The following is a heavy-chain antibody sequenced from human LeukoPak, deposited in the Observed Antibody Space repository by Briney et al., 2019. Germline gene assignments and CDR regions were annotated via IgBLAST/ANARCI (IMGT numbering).Heavy chain of an antibody. CDR3: ARGGCSSTGCHPISV. V-gene: IGHV4-4*07. CDR2: IYTSGST. Sequence: PSETLSLTCTVSGGSISSYYWSWIRQPAGKGLEWIGRIYTSGSTNYNPSLKSRVTMSVDTSKNQFSLKLSSVTAADTAVYYCARGGCSSTGCHPISVWGQGTLVTVSS. CDR1: GGSISSYY. D-gene: IGHD2-2*01. J-gene: IGHJ4*02.